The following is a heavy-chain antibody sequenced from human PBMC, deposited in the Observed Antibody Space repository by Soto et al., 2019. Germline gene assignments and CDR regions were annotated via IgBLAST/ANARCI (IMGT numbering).Heavy chain of an antibody. J-gene: IGHJ4*02. Sequence: EVQMLESGGGLVQPGGSLRLSCAASGFTLRNYAMSWVRQAPGKGPEWVSVISGSGGSTNYADSVKGRFTISRDNSKNTLFRQMNSRRAEDTAVYYCAKGFYSSGWYFDYWGLGTLVTV. V-gene: IGHV3-23*01. CDR1: GFTLRNYA. CDR2: ISGSGGST. CDR3: AKGFYSSGWYFDY. D-gene: IGHD6-19*01.